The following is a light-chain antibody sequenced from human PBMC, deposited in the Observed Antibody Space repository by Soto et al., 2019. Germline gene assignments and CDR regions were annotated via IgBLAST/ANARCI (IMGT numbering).Light chain of an antibody. J-gene: IGKJ1*01. CDR2: KAS. CDR1: QGISSW. V-gene: IGKV1-5*03. CDR3: QQHTT. Sequence: DFQMTQSPSALSASVGDRVTITCRGSQGISSWLAWYQQKPGKAPRLLIYKASSLASGVPSRFSGSGSGTEFTLTISSLQPEDVATYHCQQHTTFGQGTKVEI.